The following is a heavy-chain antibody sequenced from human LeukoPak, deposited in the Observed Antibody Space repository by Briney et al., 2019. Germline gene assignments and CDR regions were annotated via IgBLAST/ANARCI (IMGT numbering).Heavy chain of an antibody. CDR2: IYYSGST. Sequence: SETLSLTCTVSGGSISSYYWSWIRQPPGKGLEWIGYIYYSGSTNYNPSLKSRVTISVDTSKNQFSLKLSSVTAADTAVYYCASRSYGDYVDYWGQGTLVTVSS. CDR1: GGSISSYY. D-gene: IGHD4-17*01. J-gene: IGHJ4*02. CDR3: ASRSYGDYVDY. V-gene: IGHV4-59*08.